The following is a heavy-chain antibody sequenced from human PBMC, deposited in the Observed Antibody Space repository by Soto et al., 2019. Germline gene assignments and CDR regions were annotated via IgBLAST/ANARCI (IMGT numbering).Heavy chain of an antibody. CDR3: ATEGYYDFWSGYAPYYYGMDV. Sequence: EVQLLESGGGLVQPGGSLRLSCAASGFTFSSYAMSWVRQAPGKGLEWVSAISGSGGSTYYADSVKGRFTISRDNSKNTLYLQMNILRAEDTAVYYCATEGYYDFWSGYAPYYYGMDVWGQGTTVTVSS. CDR2: ISGSGGST. J-gene: IGHJ6*02. CDR1: GFTFSSYA. D-gene: IGHD3-3*01. V-gene: IGHV3-23*01.